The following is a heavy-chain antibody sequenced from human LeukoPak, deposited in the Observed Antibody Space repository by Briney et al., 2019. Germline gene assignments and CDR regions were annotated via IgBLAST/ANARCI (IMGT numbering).Heavy chain of an antibody. V-gene: IGHV3-9*01. CDR2: IGWNSGSI. D-gene: IGHD6-13*01. CDR1: GFTFDDYA. Sequence: PGGSLRLSCAASGFTFDDYAMHWVRQAPGKGLEWVSGIGWNSGSIGYADSVKGRFTISRDNAKNSLYLQMNSLRAEDTALYYCAKDALAAAGTGIWFDPWGQGTLVTVSS. J-gene: IGHJ5*02. CDR3: AKDALAAAGTGIWFDP.